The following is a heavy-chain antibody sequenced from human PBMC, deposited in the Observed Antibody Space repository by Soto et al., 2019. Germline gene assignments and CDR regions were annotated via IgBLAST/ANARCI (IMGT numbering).Heavy chain of an antibody. Sequence: ASVKVSCKASGYTFTGYYMHWVRQAPGQGLEWMGWINPNSGGTNYAQKFQGWVTMTRDTSISTAYMELSRLRSDDTAVYYCARADLTNYDFWSGYYKTSYYYYYGMDVWGQGTTLTVSS. CDR1: GYTFTGYY. D-gene: IGHD3-3*01. CDR2: INPNSGGT. CDR3: ARADLTNYDFWSGYYKTSYYYYYGMDV. V-gene: IGHV1-2*04. J-gene: IGHJ6*02.